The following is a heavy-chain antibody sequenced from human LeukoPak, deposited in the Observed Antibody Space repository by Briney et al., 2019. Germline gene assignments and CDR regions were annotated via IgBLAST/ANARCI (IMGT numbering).Heavy chain of an antibody. CDR1: GFTFSSYA. D-gene: IGHD2-15*01. Sequence: GGSLRLSCAASGFTFSSYAMHWVRQAPGKGLEWVAVISYDGSNKYYADSVKGRFTISRDNSKNTLYLQMNSLRAEDTAVYYCAKDHLAASYYYFDYWGQGTLVTVSS. CDR2: ISYDGSNK. CDR3: AKDHLAASYYYFDY. J-gene: IGHJ4*02. V-gene: IGHV3-30-3*01.